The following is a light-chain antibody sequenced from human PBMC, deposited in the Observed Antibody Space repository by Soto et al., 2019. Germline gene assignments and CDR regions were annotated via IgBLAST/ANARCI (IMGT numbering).Light chain of an antibody. Sequence: AIPMTQSPSSLSASVGDRVTITCRASQGIKNDVAWYQQKPGKAPKLLIYAASSLQSGAPPRFSGSGSGTDFTLTISSLQPEDFATYYCLQDYNYPYTFGQGTKLEIK. J-gene: IGKJ2*01. CDR3: LQDYNYPYT. CDR1: QGIKND. CDR2: AAS. V-gene: IGKV1-6*01.